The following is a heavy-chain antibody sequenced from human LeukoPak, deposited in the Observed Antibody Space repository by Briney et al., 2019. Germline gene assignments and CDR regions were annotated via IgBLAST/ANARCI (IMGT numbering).Heavy chain of an antibody. J-gene: IGHJ4*02. CDR1: GGSISSGDYY. CDR2: IYYSGST. CDR3: ARVNMAPYFDY. V-gene: IGHV4-30-4*01. D-gene: IGHD3-10*01. Sequence: PSETLSLTCTVSGGSISSGDYYWSWIRQPPGKVLEWIGYIYYSGSTYYSPSLKSRLTISVDRTKNQFSLKLSSVTAADTAVYYCARVNMAPYFDYWGQGILVTVSS.